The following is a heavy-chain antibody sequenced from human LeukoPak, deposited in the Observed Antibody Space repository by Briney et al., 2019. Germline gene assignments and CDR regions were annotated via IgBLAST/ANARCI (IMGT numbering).Heavy chain of an antibody. CDR3: AREELCSSTSCASGPRDV. J-gene: IGHJ6*02. CDR1: GASISSGGYY. Sequence: SQTLSLTCTVSGASISSGGYYWSWIRQHPGKGLEWIGYIYYSGSTYYNPSLKSRVTISVATSKHQFSLKLSSVTAADTAVYYCAREELCSSTSCASGPRDVWGQGNTVTVS. V-gene: IGHV4-31*02. CDR2: IYYSGST. D-gene: IGHD2-2*01.